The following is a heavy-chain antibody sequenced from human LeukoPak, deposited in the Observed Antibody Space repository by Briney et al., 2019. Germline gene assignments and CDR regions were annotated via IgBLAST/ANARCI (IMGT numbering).Heavy chain of an antibody. CDR2: IYYSGST. J-gene: IGHJ4*02. V-gene: IGHV4-59*08. D-gene: IGHD3-10*01. Sequence: SETLSLTCTVSDGSISSYYWSWIRQPPGKGLEWIGYIYYSGSTNYNPSLKSRVTISVDTSKNQFSLKLSSVTAADTAVYYCASNYYGSGSLDYWGQGNLVTVSS. CDR3: ASNYYGSGSLDY. CDR1: DGSISSYY.